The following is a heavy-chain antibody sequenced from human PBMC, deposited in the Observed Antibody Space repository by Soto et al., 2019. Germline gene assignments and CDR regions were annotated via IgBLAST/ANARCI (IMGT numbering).Heavy chain of an antibody. V-gene: IGHV3-15*07. D-gene: IGHD2-15*01. CDR2: IKWSSHAGAI. J-gene: IGHJ4*02. CDR1: GFSLSNAW. Sequence: EVQLVESGGGLVKPGGSLRLSCVASGFSLSNAWMNWVRQAPGKGLEWVGRIKWSSHAGAIDYAAPVKSRFTISRDDSKNTLYLQLTSLTTEDTAVYYCTRGGPLGNYFDYWGQGTLVTVSS. CDR3: TRGGPLGNYFDY.